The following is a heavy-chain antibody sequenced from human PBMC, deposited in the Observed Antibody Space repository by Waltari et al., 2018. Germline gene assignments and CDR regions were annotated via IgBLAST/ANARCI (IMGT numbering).Heavy chain of an antibody. V-gene: IGHV1-2*06. Sequence: QVQLVQSGAEVKKPGASVKVSCKASGYTFTGYYMHWVRQAPGQGLEWMGRSNPNSGGTNYAQKFQGRVTMTRDTSISTAYMELSRLRSDDTAVYYCARAPSGSYYGLNYWGQGTLVTVSS. J-gene: IGHJ4*02. CDR3: ARAPSGSYYGLNY. CDR1: GYTFTGYY. D-gene: IGHD1-26*01. CDR2: SNPNSGGT.